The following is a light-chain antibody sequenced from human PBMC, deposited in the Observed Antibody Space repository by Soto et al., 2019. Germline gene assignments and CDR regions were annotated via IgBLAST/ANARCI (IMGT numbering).Light chain of an antibody. Sequence: PRTLSVSPGERAPLSCMTSQSVSSHLAWYQQKPGQAPRLLIYGASSRATGIPDRFSGSGSGTDFASTFSRVEAEECAVYYCQQYGSAPGRVGQGTKVDIK. CDR1: QSVSSH. CDR3: QQYGSAPGR. J-gene: IGKJ1*01. CDR2: GAS. V-gene: IGKV3-20*01.